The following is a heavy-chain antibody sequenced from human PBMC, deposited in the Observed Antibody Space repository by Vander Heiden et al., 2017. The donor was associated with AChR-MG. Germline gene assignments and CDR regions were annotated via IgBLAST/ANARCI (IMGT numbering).Heavy chain of an antibody. CDR1: GFPSGSYS. D-gene: IGHD6-13*01. J-gene: IGHJ1*01. CDR2: ISSSSSTI. Sequence: EVQLVESGGGLVQPGGSLRLSCAASGFPSGSYSMNWVRQAPGKGLEWVSYISSSSSTIYYADSVKGRFTISRDNAKNSLYLQMNSLRDEDTAVYYCASVLAAAGHSHFQHWGQGTLVTVSS. V-gene: IGHV3-48*02. CDR3: ASVLAAAGHSHFQH.